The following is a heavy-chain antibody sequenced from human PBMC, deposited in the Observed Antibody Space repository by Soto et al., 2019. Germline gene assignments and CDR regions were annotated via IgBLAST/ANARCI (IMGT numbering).Heavy chain of an antibody. CDR1: GFTFSTYW. V-gene: IGHV3-74*01. CDR2: IIGDGSNT. CDR3: ARGTRVGGFGDSQY. J-gene: IGHJ4*02. D-gene: IGHD3-10*01. Sequence: EVQLVESGGGLVQPGGSLRLSCAASGFTFSTYWMHWVRQVPGKGMMWVSRIIGDGSNTNYADSVKGRFTISRDNAKNTLYLQMNSLTDEDTAVYYCARGTRVGGFGDSQYWGQGILVTVSS.